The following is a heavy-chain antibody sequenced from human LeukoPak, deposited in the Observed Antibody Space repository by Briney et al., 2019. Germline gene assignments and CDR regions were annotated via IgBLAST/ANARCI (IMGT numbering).Heavy chain of an antibody. Sequence: PSETLSLTCTVSGGSISSYYWSWIRQPPGKGLEWIGYIYYSGSTNYNPSLKSRVTISVDTSKNQFSLKLSSVTAADTAVYYCARVVRGGSWYWFDPWGQGTLVTVSS. CDR1: GGSISSYY. V-gene: IGHV4-59*01. CDR3: ARVVRGGSWYWFDP. J-gene: IGHJ5*02. D-gene: IGHD6-13*01. CDR2: IYYSGST.